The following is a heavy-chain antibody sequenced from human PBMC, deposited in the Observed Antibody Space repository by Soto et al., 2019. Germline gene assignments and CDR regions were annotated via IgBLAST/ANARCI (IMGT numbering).Heavy chain of an antibody. CDR1: GVTFSSFA. D-gene: IGHD5-12*01. CDR3: ARSTGSGFRPGTHRFNWFDP. V-gene: IGHV1-69*01. Sequence: QVQLVQSGAEVKQPGSSVKVSCQASGVTFSSFAISWVRQAPGQGLEWMGGIIPIFRTPNYAQNFQGRVTITADESTSSVYMELSRLRSGDTAVYYCARSTGSGFRPGTHRFNWFDPWGQGTLVTVSS. J-gene: IGHJ5*02. CDR2: IIPIFRTP.